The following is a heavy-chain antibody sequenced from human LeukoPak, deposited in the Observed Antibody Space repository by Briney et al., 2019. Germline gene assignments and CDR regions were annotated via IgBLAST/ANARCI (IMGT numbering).Heavy chain of an antibody. Sequence: ASVKVSCKASGCTFTGYYMHWVRQAPGQGLEWMGWINPNSGGTNYAQKFQGRVTMTRDTSISTAYMELSRLRSDDTAVYYCARDRSEVLRYFDWGQGTLVTVSS. J-gene: IGHJ4*02. CDR2: INPNSGGT. CDR1: GCTFTGYY. D-gene: IGHD3-9*01. CDR3: ARDRSEVLRYFD. V-gene: IGHV1-2*02.